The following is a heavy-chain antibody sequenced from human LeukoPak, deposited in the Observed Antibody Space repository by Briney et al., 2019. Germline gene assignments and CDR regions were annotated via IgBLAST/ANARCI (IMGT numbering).Heavy chain of an antibody. CDR1: GFTVSSNY. V-gene: IGHV3-53*01. CDR2: IYSGGST. CDR3: ARDATSIFGAVTNYYYGMDV. Sequence: GGSLRLSCAASGFTVSSNYMSWVRQAPGKGLEWVSVIYSGGSTYYADSVKGRFTISRDNSKNTLYLQMNSLRAEDTAVYYCARDATSIFGAVTNYYYGMDVWGQGTTVTVSS. J-gene: IGHJ6*02. D-gene: IGHD3-3*01.